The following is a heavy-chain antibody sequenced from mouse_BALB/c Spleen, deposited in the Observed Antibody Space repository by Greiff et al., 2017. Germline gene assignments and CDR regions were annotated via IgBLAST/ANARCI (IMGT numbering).Heavy chain of an antibody. D-gene: IGHD2-14*01. CDR3: ARDRYDVSYAMDY. J-gene: IGHJ4*01. CDR1: GFTFSDYY. CDR2: ISDGGSYT. Sequence: EVKLMESGGGLVKPGGSLKLSCAASGFTFSDYYMYWVRQTPEKRLEWVATISDGGSYTYYPDSVKGRFTISRDNAKNNLYLQMSSLKSEDTAMYYCARDRYDVSYAMDYWGQGTSVTVSS. V-gene: IGHV5-4*02.